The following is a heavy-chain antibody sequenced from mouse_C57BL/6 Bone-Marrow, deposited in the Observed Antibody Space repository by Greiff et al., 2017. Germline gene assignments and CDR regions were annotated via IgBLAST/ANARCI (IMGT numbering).Heavy chain of an antibody. Sequence: QVQLQQSGPELVRPGASVKISCKAPGYTFTSHWMQWVRQRPGPGLEWLGEIFPGSGSTSYNEKFKGKATLTVDTSSSPAYMQLSSLPSEDSAVYFCARAGWLSPFYYWGQGTTLTVSS. J-gene: IGHJ2*01. CDR3: ARAGWLSPFYY. CDR2: IFPGSGST. D-gene: IGHD2-3*01. CDR1: GYTFTSHW. V-gene: IGHV1-56*01.